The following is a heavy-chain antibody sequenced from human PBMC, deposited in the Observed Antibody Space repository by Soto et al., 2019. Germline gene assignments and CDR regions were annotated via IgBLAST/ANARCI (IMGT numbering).Heavy chain of an antibody. V-gene: IGHV4-59*01. CDR1: GDTSTSYY. D-gene: IGHD3-22*01. CDR2: IHNSGPS. CDR3: ARDFYDSVGYTWFDS. J-gene: IGHJ5*01. Sequence: NPSETLSLTCTVSGDTSTSYYWGWIRQAPGKGLEWICHIHNSGPSTHNPSLNGRVTISIDMSKKQFSLKLTSLTSADTAVYYCARDFYDSVGYTWFDSWSKGTLVTVSS.